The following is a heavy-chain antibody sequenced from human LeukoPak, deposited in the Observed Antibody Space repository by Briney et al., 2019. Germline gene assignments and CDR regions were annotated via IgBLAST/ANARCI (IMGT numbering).Heavy chain of an antibody. CDR3: AKADATIGGAFDI. Sequence: GGSLRLSCAASGFIFKNYAMSWVRQAPGKGLEWVSIISGTSDTTRYGDSVRGRFTTSRDNPRNTLYLQVNSLRVDDTAVYYCAKADATIGGAFDIWGQGTMVTVSS. CDR2: ISGTSDTT. V-gene: IGHV3-23*01. CDR1: GFIFKNYA. D-gene: IGHD3-3*01. J-gene: IGHJ3*02.